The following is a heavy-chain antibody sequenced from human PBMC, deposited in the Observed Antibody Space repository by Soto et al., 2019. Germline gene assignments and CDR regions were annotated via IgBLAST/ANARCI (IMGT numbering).Heavy chain of an antibody. J-gene: IGHJ2*01. CDR1: GYTFTSYD. CDR2: MNPNSGKA. V-gene: IGHV1-8*01. Sequence: QVQLVQSGAEVKKPGASVKVSCKASGYTFTSYDINCVRQAAGQGLEWIGWMNPNSGKAVYAQKFQGRVTMAGNTPLSTPCMEVRCLRSGDTGVYFWARGLVVGSAAFLDLDLRGRGTLVTVSS. CDR3: ARGLVVGSAAFLDLDL. D-gene: IGHD2-21*01.